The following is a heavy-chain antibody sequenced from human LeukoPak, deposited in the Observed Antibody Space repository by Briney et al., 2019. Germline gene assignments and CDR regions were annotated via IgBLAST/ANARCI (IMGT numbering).Heavy chain of an antibody. CDR1: RFTFSSYG. CDR2: ISGSGGST. J-gene: IGHJ4*02. Sequence: GGTLRFSCAASRFTFSSYGMSWVRQAPGKGLEWVSAISGSGGSTYYADSVKGRFTISRDNSKNTLYLQMNSLRAEDTAVYYCAKSGSSSWPTYFDYWGQGTLVTVSS. D-gene: IGHD6-13*01. CDR3: AKSGSSSWPTYFDY. V-gene: IGHV3-23*01.